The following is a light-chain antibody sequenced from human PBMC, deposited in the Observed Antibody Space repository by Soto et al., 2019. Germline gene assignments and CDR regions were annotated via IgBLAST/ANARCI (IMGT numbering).Light chain of an antibody. CDR2: EGS. CDR1: SSDVGSYNL. J-gene: IGLJ1*01. CDR3: CSYAGSSIFYV. V-gene: IGLV2-23*01. Sequence: QSALTQPASVSGSPGQSITISCTGTSSDVGSYNLVSWYQQHPGKAPKLMIYEGSKRPSGVSNRFSGSKSGNTASLTISGLQAEDEADNYCCSYAGSSIFYVFGTGTKLTVL.